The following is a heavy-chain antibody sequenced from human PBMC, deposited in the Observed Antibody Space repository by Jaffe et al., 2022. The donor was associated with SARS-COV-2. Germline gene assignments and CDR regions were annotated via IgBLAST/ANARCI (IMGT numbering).Heavy chain of an antibody. D-gene: IGHD6-19*01. J-gene: IGHJ4*02. CDR3: ARAIGNSGWYYDY. CDR2: ISNNGEST. CDR1: GFTLRSYG. Sequence: EVQLVESGGGLVQPGGSLRLSCAASGFTLRSYGMHWVRQAPGKGLECVSAISNNGESTYYANSVEGRFTISRDNSKNTLYLQMGSLRVEDMAVYYCARAIGNSGWYYDYWGQGTLVTVSS. V-gene: IGHV3-64*01.